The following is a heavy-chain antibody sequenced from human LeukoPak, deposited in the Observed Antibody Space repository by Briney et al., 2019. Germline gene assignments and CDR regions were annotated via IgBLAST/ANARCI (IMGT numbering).Heavy chain of an antibody. V-gene: IGHV3-7*01. CDR3: ARALGRLQPYYYYYGMDV. Sequence: LSRDWMXGVGEAXGXGVGGXXXXXPDGSEKYYVDSVKGGFTISRENAKNTLYLQMNSLRPEDTAVYYCARALGRLQPYYYYYGMDVWGQGTTATVS. J-gene: IGHJ6*02. D-gene: IGHD5-24*01. CDR1: LSRDW. CDR2: XXPDGSEK.